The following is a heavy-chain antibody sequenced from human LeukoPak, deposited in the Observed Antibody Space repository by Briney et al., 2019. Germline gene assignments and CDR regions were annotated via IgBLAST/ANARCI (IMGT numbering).Heavy chain of an antibody. CDR1: VYTFTFYY. V-gene: IGHV1-2*02. CDR2: INPNSGGT. CDR3: ARAEVLEWLLPNFDY. D-gene: IGHD3-3*01. J-gene: IGHJ4*02. Sequence: ASATVSFKASVYTFTFYYMHWVRQAPGQGLEWMGWINPNSGGTNYAQKFQGRVTMTRDTSISTAYMELSRLRSDDTAVYYCARAEVLEWLLPNFDYWGQGTLVTVSS.